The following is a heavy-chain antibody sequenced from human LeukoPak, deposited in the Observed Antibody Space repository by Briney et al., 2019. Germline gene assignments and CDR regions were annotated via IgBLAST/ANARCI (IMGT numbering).Heavy chain of an antibody. J-gene: IGHJ6*02. D-gene: IGHD6-6*01. CDR2: IYPGDSDT. CDR3: ATRSPYSSSFGYHYGMDV. Sequence: GESLKISCKGSGYSFTSYWIGWVRQMPGKGLEWMGIIYPGDSDTRYSPSFQGQVTISADKSISTAYLQWSSLKASDTAMYYCATRSPYSSSFGYHYGMDVWGQGTTVAVSS. V-gene: IGHV5-51*01. CDR1: GYSFTSYW.